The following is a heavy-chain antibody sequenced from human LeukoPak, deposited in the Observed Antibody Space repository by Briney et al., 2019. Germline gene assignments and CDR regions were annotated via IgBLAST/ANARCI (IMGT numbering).Heavy chain of an antibody. CDR3: AKDLDFWSGYSSPFDY. Sequence: PGGSLRLSCAGSGFTFRSYGMHWVRQSPGKGLEWLALISPDGRSEYYAGSVKGRFTISRDNSKNTLYLQMNSLRAEDTAVYYCAKDLDFWSGYSSPFDYWGQGTLVTVSS. J-gene: IGHJ4*02. D-gene: IGHD3-3*01. V-gene: IGHV3-30*18. CDR1: GFTFRSYG. CDR2: ISPDGRSE.